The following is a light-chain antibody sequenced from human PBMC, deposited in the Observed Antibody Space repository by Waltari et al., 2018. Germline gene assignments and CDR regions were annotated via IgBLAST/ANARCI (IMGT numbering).Light chain of an antibody. V-gene: IGLV3-21*02. CDR3: QVWDYNSNHVL. CDR2: DNT. CDR1: NIGTER. J-gene: IGLJ2*01. Sequence: SYVLTQPPSFSVAPGGTATITCGGANIGTERVHWYQQTPGQAPVLVVYDNTARPPGVPERFSGSKSENTATLTISRVEAGDQADYYCQVWDYNSNHVLFGGGTKVTVL.